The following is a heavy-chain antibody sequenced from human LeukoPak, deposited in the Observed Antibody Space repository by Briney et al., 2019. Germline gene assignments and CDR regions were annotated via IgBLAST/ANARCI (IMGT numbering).Heavy chain of an antibody. V-gene: IGHV3-74*01. CDR3: ARDTYDSSGYYNGPFDY. CDR1: GFTFSSYW. CDR2: INTDGSST. Sequence: PGESLRLSCAASGFTFSSYWMHWVRQAPGKGLVWVSLINTDGSSTTYADSVKGRFTISRDNAKNTLYLQMNSLRAEDTAVYYCARDTYDSSGYYNGPFDYWGQGTLVTVSS. D-gene: IGHD3-22*01. J-gene: IGHJ4*02.